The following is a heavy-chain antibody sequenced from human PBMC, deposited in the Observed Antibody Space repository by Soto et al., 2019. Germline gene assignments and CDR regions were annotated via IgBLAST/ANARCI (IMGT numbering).Heavy chain of an antibody. D-gene: IGHD2-21*01. CDR2: ISNDGRKK. CDR1: GFTFSNYA. Sequence: QVQLVESGGGVVQPGRSLRLSCAASGFTFSNYAMHSVRQAPGKGLEWVAVISNDGRKKYDADSVKGRFTISRENSKNTLSLKMNSLRAEDTDVYYCVRGGIDGCGYLRIDSWGQGTLVTVSS. CDR3: VRGGIDGCGYLRIDS. J-gene: IGHJ4*02. V-gene: IGHV3-30*04.